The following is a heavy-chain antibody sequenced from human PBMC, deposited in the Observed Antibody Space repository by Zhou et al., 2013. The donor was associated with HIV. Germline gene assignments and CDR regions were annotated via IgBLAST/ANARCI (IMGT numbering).Heavy chain of an antibody. CDR1: GGSFSDYY. V-gene: IGHV4-34*01. Sequence: VQLQQWGAGLLKPSETLSLTCAVYGGSFSDYYWSWIRQPPGKGLEWIGEINHSGSTNYNPSLKSRVTISVDTSKNQFSLKLSSVTAADTAVYYCARPRYGSWYEGGRNWFDPWGQGTLVTVSS. CDR3: ARPRYGSWYEGGRNWFDP. D-gene: IGHD6-13*01. CDR2: INHSGST. J-gene: IGHJ5*02.